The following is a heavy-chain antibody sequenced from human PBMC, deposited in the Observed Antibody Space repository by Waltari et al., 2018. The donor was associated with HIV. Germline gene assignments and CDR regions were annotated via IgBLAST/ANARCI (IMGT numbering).Heavy chain of an antibody. D-gene: IGHD6-19*01. J-gene: IGHJ5*02. Sequence: QVQQVESGGGVVQPGGSLRLSCAASGFTFSSYGMHWVRQAPGKRLEWVAFIRYDGSNKYYADSVKGRFTISRDNSKNTLYLQMNSLRAEDTAVYYCAKGLAVAGNWFDPWGQGTLVTVSS. CDR1: GFTFSSYG. CDR2: IRYDGSNK. V-gene: IGHV3-30*02. CDR3: AKGLAVAGNWFDP.